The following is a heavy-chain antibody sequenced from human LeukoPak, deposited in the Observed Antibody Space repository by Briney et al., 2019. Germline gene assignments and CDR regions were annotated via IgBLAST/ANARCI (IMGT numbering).Heavy chain of an antibody. CDR2: ICFSGSS. CDR1: GVSVSSSSYC. J-gene: IGHJ4*02. D-gene: IGHD2-21*01. CDR3: ARHSGVAIPLSFDS. Sequence: SETLSLTCSVSGVSVSSSSYCWGWIRQPPGKGLEWIASICFSGSSSYKPSLKSRVTISLYAAQNQFSLNLKSMTAADTAVYFSARHSGVAIPLSFDSWGQGVLVTVSS. V-gene: IGHV4-39*01.